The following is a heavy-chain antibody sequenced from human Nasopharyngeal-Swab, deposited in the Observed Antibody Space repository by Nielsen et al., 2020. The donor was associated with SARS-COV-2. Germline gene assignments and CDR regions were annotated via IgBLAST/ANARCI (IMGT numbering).Heavy chain of an antibody. J-gene: IGHJ4*02. CDR3: ASIAAAGAPGY. D-gene: IGHD6-13*01. Sequence: WSRQPPGKGLEGVGSVYYSGSTYYNPSLKRRVTISVDTSKNQFSLKLSPVTAADTAVYYCASIAAAGAPGYWGQGTLVTVSS. CDR2: VYYSGST. V-gene: IGHV4-39*01.